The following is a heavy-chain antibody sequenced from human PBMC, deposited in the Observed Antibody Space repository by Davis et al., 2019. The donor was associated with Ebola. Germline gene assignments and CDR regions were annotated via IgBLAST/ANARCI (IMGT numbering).Heavy chain of an antibody. J-gene: IGHJ6*04. CDR1: GYTFTTYG. CDR3: ASSDSGYDRRGYYYYGMDV. CDR2: ISAYNGNT. D-gene: IGHD5-12*01. V-gene: IGHV1-18*01. Sequence: ASVKVSCKASGYTFTTYGISWVRQAPGQGLEWMGWISAYNGNTNYAQKLQGRVTMTTDTSTSTAYMELRSLRSDDTAVYYCASSDSGYDRRGYYYYGMDVWGKGTTVTVSS.